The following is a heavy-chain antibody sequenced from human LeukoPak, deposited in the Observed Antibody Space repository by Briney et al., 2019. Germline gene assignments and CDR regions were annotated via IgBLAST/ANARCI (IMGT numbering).Heavy chain of an antibody. V-gene: IGHV3-53*01. CDR1: GFTFSSDS. CDR3: ARRAGAYSHPYDY. J-gene: IGHJ4*02. D-gene: IGHD4/OR15-4a*01. CDR2: IYSGGST. Sequence: GGSLRLSCTVSGFTFSSDSMSWVRQAPGKGLEWVSFIYSGGSTHYSDSVKGRFTISRDNSKNTLYLQMNSLRAEDTAVYYCARRAGAYSHPYDYWGQGTLVTVSS.